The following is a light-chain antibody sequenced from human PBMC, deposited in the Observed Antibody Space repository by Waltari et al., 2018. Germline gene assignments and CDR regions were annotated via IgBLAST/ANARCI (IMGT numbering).Light chain of an antibody. J-gene: IGKJ4*01. Sequence: EIVLTQSPATLSLSPGERATLSCRASESIRSFLAWYQQKPGQAPRLLISDASNRATGIPARFSGRGSGTDFTLTISSLEFGDLGVYYCQQRHKWPLTFGAGTKVEI. CDR1: ESIRSF. V-gene: IGKV3-11*01. CDR3: QQRHKWPLT. CDR2: DAS.